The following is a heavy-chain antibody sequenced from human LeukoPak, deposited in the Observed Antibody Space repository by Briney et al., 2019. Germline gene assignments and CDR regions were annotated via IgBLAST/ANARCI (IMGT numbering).Heavy chain of an antibody. Sequence: GGSLRLSCAASGFIVNSDYMNWVRQAPGKGLEWVSVLYSDDTTYYADSVKGRFTISRDNSKNTLYLQMNNLRAEDTAVYYCARGGGYYAIDYWGQGTLVTVSS. CDR1: GFIVNSDY. D-gene: IGHD1-26*01. V-gene: IGHV3-53*01. CDR3: ARGGGYYAIDY. J-gene: IGHJ4*02. CDR2: LYSDDTT.